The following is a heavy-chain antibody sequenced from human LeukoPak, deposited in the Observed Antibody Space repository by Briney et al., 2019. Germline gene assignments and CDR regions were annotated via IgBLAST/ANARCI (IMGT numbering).Heavy chain of an antibody. CDR3: AYSSDYYYFDS. Sequence: SETLSLTCAVYGGPFSGYYWSWIRQPPGKGLEWIGEINHSGSTNYNPSLKSRVTISVDTSKNQFSLKLSSVTAADTALYFCAYSSDYYYFDSWGQGALVTVSS. D-gene: IGHD3-22*01. V-gene: IGHV4-34*01. CDR2: INHSGST. CDR1: GGPFSGYY. J-gene: IGHJ4*02.